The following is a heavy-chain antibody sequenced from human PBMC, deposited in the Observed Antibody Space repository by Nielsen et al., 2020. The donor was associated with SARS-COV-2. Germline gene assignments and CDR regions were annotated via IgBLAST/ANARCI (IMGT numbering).Heavy chain of an antibody. V-gene: IGHV5-10-1*01. Sequence: GESLKISCKGSGYSFTNYWITWVRQMPGKGLEWMGRIDPSDSYADYSPSFQGHVTISADKSISTAYLRWSSLKASDSAMYYCARLDSGSYLYYFDYWGQGSLVTVSS. CDR1: GYSFTNYW. CDR3: ARLDSGSYLYYFDY. J-gene: IGHJ4*02. D-gene: IGHD1-26*01. CDR2: IDPSDSYA.